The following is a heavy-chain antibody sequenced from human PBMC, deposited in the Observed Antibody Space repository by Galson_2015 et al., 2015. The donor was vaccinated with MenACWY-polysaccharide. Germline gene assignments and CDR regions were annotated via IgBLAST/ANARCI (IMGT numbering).Heavy chain of an antibody. CDR2: INHAGRT. V-gene: IGHV4-34*10. CDR1: GGSFTNSF. Sequence: SETLSLTCAVYGGSFTNSFWTWIRQSPDKGLEWIAEINHAGRTTYNPTLRSRLTISVDTSQNQFFLQLTSVTAADTATYYCARAWSSGYYFQYWGQGTLVAVSS. D-gene: IGHD3-22*01. CDR3: ARAWSSGYYFQY. J-gene: IGHJ1*01.